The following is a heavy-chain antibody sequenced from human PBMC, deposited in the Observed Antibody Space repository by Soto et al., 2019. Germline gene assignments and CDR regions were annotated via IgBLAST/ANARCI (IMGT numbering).Heavy chain of an antibody. CDR3: ARDLLTQRGYSGTYYYYGMDV. CDR1: GGTFSSYA. CDR2: IIPIFGTA. V-gene: IGHV1-69*01. J-gene: IGHJ6*02. Sequence: QVQLVQSGAEVKKPGSSVKVSCKASGGTFSSYAISWVRQAPGQGREWMGGIIPIFGTANYAQKFQGRVTITADESTSTAYMELSSLRSEDTAVYYCARDLLTQRGYSGTYYYYGMDVWGQGTTVTVSS. D-gene: IGHD5-12*01.